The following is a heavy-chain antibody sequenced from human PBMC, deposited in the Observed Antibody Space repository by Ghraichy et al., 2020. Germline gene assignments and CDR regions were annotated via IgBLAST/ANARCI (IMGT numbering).Heavy chain of an antibody. Sequence: GSLRLSCAASGFTFSSYAMSWVRQAPGKGPEWVSSISNTGVGTYYADSVKGRFTISSDNSKNTLSRQMNSLRADDTAVYHCAKSLTVSIPPWYFDLWGRGTLVTVSS. J-gene: IGHJ2*01. D-gene: IGHD4-17*01. CDR3: AKSLTVSIPPWYFDL. CDR1: GFTFSSYA. V-gene: IGHV3-23*01. CDR2: ISNTGVGT.